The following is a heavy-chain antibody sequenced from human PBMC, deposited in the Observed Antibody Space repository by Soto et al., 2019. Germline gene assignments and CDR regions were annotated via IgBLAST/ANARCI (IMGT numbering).Heavy chain of an antibody. J-gene: IGHJ4*02. CDR2: IYPGDSDT. Sequence: GESLKIACQGSGYSFTRYWIGWVRQTPGKGLEWMGMIYPGDSDTRYSPSFQGQVTISADKSISAAFLQWSRLKASDTAMYYCLIPLDSSGWYLHWCQGRLVSAPS. V-gene: IGHV5-51*01. CDR3: LIPLDSSGWYLH. D-gene: IGHD6-19*01. CDR1: GYSFTRYW.